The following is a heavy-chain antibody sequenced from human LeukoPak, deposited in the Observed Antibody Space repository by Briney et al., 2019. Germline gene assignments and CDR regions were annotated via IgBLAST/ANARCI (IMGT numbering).Heavy chain of an antibody. CDR1: GASISSYD. Sequence: PSETLSLTCTVSGASISSYDWSWIRQPPGKALEWIGYISHSGSTNYNPSLKSRVTISTDTSKYQFSLKLSSVTTADTAVYYCARGSSGYYPYWGRGTLVTVSS. V-gene: IGHV4-59*01. D-gene: IGHD3-22*01. CDR3: ARGSSGYYPY. CDR2: ISHSGST. J-gene: IGHJ1*01.